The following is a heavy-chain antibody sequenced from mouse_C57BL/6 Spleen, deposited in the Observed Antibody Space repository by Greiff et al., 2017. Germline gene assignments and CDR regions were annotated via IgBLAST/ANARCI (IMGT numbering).Heavy chain of an antibody. D-gene: IGHD2-4*01. J-gene: IGHJ2*01. V-gene: IGHV1-64*01. CDR3: ARSGYDYALYFDY. CDR2: IHPNSGST. Sequence: VQLQQPGAELVKPGASVKLSCKASGYTFTSYWMHWVKQRPGQGLEWIGMIHPNSGSTNYNEKFKSKATLTVDKSSSTAYMQLSSLTSEDSAVYYCARSGYDYALYFDYWGQGTTLTVSS. CDR1: GYTFTSYW.